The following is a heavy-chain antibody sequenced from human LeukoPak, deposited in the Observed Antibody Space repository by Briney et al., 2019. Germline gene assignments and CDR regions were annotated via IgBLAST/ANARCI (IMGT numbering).Heavy chain of an antibody. Sequence: SGPALVKPTQTLTLTCTFSGFSLRTSGMCVSWIRQPPGKALEWLARIDWDDDKYYSASLKTRLTISKDTSKNQVVLTMTNMDPADTATYYYARMLGGYSAPFDIWGQGTMVTVSS. CDR1: GFSLRTSGMC. CDR2: IDWDDDK. J-gene: IGHJ3*02. CDR3: ARMLGGYSAPFDI. V-gene: IGHV2-70*11. D-gene: IGHD5-18*01.